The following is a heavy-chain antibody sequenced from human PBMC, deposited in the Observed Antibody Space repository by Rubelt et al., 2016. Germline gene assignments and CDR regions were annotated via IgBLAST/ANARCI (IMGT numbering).Heavy chain of an antibody. J-gene: IGHJ4*02. Sequence: QVQLQQWGAGLLKPSETLSLTCAVYGGSFSGYYWSWIRQPPGKGLEWIGYIYYSGSTYYNPSLNGRVTRSVDTSKNQFSLKLSSVTAADTAVYYCARALPPELVPPLDYWGQGTLVTVSS. D-gene: IGHD6-13*01. CDR1: GGSFSGYY. CDR2: IYYSGST. V-gene: IGHV4-34*01. CDR3: ARALPPELVPPLDY.